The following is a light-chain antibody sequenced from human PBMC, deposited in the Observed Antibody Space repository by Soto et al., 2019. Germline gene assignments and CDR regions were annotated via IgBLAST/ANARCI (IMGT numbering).Light chain of an antibody. CDR3: QRYNTFSGT. J-gene: IGKJ1*01. V-gene: IGKV1-5*01. Sequence: DIQMTQSPSTLSASVGDRVTITCRASQSIXXWFXWYHQKPGKSPKLLIYDASTLESGVPSRFSGRGSGTQFTLTISSLQPDDFATYDCQRYNTFSGTFGPGTKVDIK. CDR2: DAS. CDR1: QSIXXW.